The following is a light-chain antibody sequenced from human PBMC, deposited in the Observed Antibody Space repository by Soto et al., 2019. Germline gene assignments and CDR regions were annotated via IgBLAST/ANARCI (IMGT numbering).Light chain of an antibody. CDR3: ETWYSNTHKV. CDR2: LDRSGSY. CDR1: SGHSTYI. J-gene: IGLJ3*02. V-gene: IGLV4-60*02. Sequence: QSVLTQSSSASASLGSSVKLTCILSSGHSTYIIAWHQQQPGKAPRFLMTLDRSGSYNRGSGVPDSFSGSSSGADRYLTISSLQFEDEGDYYCETWYSNTHKVFGGGTKLTVL.